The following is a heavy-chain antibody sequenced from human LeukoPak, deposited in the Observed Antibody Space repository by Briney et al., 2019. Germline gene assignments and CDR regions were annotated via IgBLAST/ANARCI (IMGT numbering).Heavy chain of an antibody. J-gene: IGHJ4*02. D-gene: IGHD6-19*01. CDR1: GFTFSSYA. V-gene: IGHV3-23*01. CDR2: ISGSGGST. Sequence: GGSLRLSCAASGFTFSSYAMSWVRQAPGKGLEWVSAISGSGGSTYYADSVKGRFTISRDNSKNTLYLQMGSLRAEGMAVYYCARDHRRSSSGWYPGYWGQGTLVTVSS. CDR3: ARDHRRSSSGWYPGY.